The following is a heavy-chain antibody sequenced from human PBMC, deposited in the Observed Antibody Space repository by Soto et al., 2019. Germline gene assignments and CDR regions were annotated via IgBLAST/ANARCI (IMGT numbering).Heavy chain of an antibody. Sequence: EVQLVESGGGLVQPGESLRLSCAASGFTFSYYWMHWVRQAPGKGLVWVSRIHSDGSSTTYADSVKDRFTISRDNARNPLYLQMNSLRAEDTAVYYCARGDRGAFDLWGQGTVLTVSS. J-gene: IGHJ3*01. CDR2: IHSDGSST. CDR1: GFTFSYYW. CDR3: ARGDRGAFDL. D-gene: IGHD1-26*01. V-gene: IGHV3-74*03.